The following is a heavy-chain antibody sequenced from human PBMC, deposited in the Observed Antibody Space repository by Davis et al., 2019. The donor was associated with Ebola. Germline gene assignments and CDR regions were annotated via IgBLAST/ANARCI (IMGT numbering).Heavy chain of an antibody. CDR3: GAIRVYYYGMDV. CDR1: GFTFSSYW. J-gene: IGHJ6*02. D-gene: IGHD1-26*01. CDR2: INSDGSST. Sequence: GESLKISCAASGFTFSSYWMHWVRQAPGKGLVWVSRINSDGSSTNYADSVKGRFTISRDNSKNTLYLQMNSLRAEDTAVYYCGAIRVYYYGMDVWGQGTTVTVS. V-gene: IGHV3-74*01.